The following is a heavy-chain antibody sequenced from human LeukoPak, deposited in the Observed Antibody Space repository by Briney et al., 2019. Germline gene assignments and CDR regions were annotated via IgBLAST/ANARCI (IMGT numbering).Heavy chain of an antibody. V-gene: IGHV5-51*01. Sequence: GESLQISCKGSGYSFTSYWIGWVRQMPGKGLEWMGIIYPGDSDTRYSPSFQGQVTISADKSISTAYLQWSSLKASDTAMYYCASQGHSSGWDPYYFDYWGQGTLVTVSS. J-gene: IGHJ4*02. D-gene: IGHD6-19*01. CDR3: ASQGHSSGWDPYYFDY. CDR2: IYPGDSDT. CDR1: GYSFTSYW.